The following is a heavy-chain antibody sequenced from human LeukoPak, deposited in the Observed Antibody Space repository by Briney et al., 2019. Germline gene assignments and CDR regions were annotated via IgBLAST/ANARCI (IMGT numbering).Heavy chain of an antibody. D-gene: IGHD3-10*01. Sequence: ASVKVSCQASGYTLTSYDIIWVRLATGQGLEWMGWLNPDSGNTGFAQKFKGRLTMTRDTSINTAYMELSSLRSEDSAVYFCARGNPYYYDSGSYMDVWGKGATVTVSS. CDR1: GYTLTSYD. CDR2: LNPDSGNT. J-gene: IGHJ6*03. V-gene: IGHV1-8*01. CDR3: ARGNPYYYDSGSYMDV.